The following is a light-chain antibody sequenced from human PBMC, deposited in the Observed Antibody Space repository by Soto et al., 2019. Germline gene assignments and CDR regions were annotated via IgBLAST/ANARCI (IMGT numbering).Light chain of an antibody. CDR1: QSISSY. CDR3: QQSYDTLT. Sequence: DIQMTQSPSSLSASVGDRVTITCRAGQSISSYLNWYQQKPGKAPKLLIYAASNLQSGVPSRFSGGGSGTDFTLTISGLQPEDVANYYCQQSYDTLTFGGGTMVEIK. J-gene: IGKJ4*01. CDR2: AAS. V-gene: IGKV1-39*01.